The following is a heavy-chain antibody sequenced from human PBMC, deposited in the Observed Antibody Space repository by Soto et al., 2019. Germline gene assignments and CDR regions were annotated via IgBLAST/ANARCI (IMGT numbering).Heavy chain of an antibody. V-gene: IGHV1-18*01. Sequence: QVQLVQSGAEVKKPGASVKVSCKASGYTFTSYGISWVRQAPRQGLEWMGWISAYNGNTNYAQKLQGRVPMTTATATSTANMELRSLRSDAQAVDYCARVLGVGLVAYWGKGTLVTVSS. CDR3: ARVLGVGLVAY. D-gene: IGHD6-19*01. CDR2: ISAYNGNT. J-gene: IGHJ4*02. CDR1: GYTFTSYG.